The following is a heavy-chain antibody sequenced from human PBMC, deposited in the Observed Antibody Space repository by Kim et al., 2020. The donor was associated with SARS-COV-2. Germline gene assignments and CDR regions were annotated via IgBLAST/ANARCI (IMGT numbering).Heavy chain of an antibody. V-gene: IGHV3-30*18. D-gene: IGHD2-2*03. CDR3: AKDGYCSSTSCYPKYYY. Sequence: GGSLRLSCAASGFTFSSYGMHWVRQAPGKGLEWVAVISYDGSNKYYADSVKGRFTISRDNSKNTLYLQMNSLRAEDTAVYYCAKDGYCSSTSCYPKYYY. CDR1: GFTFSSYG. CDR2: ISYDGSNK. J-gene: IGHJ6*01.